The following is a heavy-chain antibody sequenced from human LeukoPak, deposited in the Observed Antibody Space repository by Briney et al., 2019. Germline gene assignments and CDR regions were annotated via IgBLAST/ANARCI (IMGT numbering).Heavy chain of an antibody. Sequence: GGSLRLSCEASEFILSSYAMSWVRQAPGKGLEWVANIKQDGSKKSYVDSVKGRFTISRDNAKNSLYLQMNSLRAEDTAIYYCTRVGYIDEGIDYWGQGTLVTVSS. CDR3: TRVGYIDEGIDY. CDR2: IKQDGSKK. V-gene: IGHV3-7*04. D-gene: IGHD5-24*01. CDR1: EFILSSYA. J-gene: IGHJ4*02.